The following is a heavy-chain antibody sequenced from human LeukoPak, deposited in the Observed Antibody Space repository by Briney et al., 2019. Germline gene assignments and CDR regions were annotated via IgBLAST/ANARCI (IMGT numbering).Heavy chain of an antibody. Sequence: SETLSLTCTVSGGSIRSSSYYWGWIRQPPGKGLEWIGSIYYSGSTYYNPSLKSRVTISVDTSKNQFSLKLSSVTAADTAVYYCARRSGSYYDFWSGYPNWFDPWGQGTLVTVSS. V-gene: IGHV4-39*01. J-gene: IGHJ5*02. CDR1: GGSIRSSSYY. D-gene: IGHD3-3*01. CDR2: IYYSGST. CDR3: ARRSGSYYDFWSGYPNWFDP.